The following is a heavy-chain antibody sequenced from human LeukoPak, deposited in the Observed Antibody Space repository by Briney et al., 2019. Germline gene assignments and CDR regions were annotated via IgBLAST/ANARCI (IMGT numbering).Heavy chain of an antibody. CDR3: ARDAYYYDSSGYSPYFDY. D-gene: IGHD3-22*01. Sequence: PSQTLSLTCTVSGGSISSGDYYWSWIRQPPGKGLEWIWYIYYSGSTYYNPSLKSRVTISVDTSKNQFSLKLSSVTAADTAVYYCARDAYYYDSSGYSPYFDYWGQGTLVTVSS. CDR1: GGSISSGDYY. J-gene: IGHJ4*02. CDR2: IYYSGST. V-gene: IGHV4-30-4*08.